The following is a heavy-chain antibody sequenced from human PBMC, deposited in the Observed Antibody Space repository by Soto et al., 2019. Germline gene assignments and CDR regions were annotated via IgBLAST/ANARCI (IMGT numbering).Heavy chain of an antibody. CDR3: ARDHSPAPVTTAPEYYYSGMDV. D-gene: IGHD4-17*01. CDR2: IYYSGST. V-gene: IGHV4-31*03. CDR1: GGSISSGDYY. J-gene: IGHJ6*02. Sequence: SETLSLTCTVSGGSISSGDYYWSWIRQHPGKGLEWIGYIYYSGSTYYNPPLKSRVTISVDTSKNQFSLKLSSVTAADTAVYYCARDHSPAPVTTAPEYYYSGMDVWGQGTTVTVAS.